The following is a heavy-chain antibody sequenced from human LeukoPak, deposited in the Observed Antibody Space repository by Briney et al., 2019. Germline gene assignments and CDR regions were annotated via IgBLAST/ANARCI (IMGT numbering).Heavy chain of an antibody. Sequence: GASVKVSCKASGYTFTSHHVHWVRQAPGQGLEWMGIINPSGGSTNYAQKLQGRVTMTTDTSTSTAYMELRSLRSDDTAVYYCARGIAAAGISPAGGFIDYWGQGTLVTVSS. CDR3: ARGIAAAGISPAGGFIDY. D-gene: IGHD6-13*01. CDR1: GYTFTSHH. CDR2: INPSGGST. V-gene: IGHV1-46*01. J-gene: IGHJ4*02.